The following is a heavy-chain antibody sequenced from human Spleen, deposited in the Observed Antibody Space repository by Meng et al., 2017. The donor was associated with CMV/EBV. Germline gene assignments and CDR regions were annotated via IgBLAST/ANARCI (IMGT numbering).Heavy chain of an antibody. V-gene: IGHV3-30-3*02. CDR3: AKDPIGGNYRGSHFDY. D-gene: IGHD3-16*01. Sequence: SGFTFTSYWMHWVRQAPGKGLEWVAGISSDETTTYYPDSVRGRFTVSRDNSKNVIYLQMNSLRPEDTALYFCAKDPIGGNYRGSHFDYWGQGVLVTVSS. J-gene: IGHJ4*02. CDR1: GFTFTSYW. CDR2: ISSDETTT.